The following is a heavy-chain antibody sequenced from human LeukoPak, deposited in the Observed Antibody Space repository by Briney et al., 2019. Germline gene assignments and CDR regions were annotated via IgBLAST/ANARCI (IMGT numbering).Heavy chain of an antibody. CDR1: GGPISSYY. Sequence: SETLSLTCTVSGGPISSYYWSWIRQPPGKGLEWIGYISSGGSTNYNPSLKSRVTISLDTSKNQFSLELSSVTAADTAVYYCARSFCTSTSCYNNFDYWGQGTLVTVSS. V-gene: IGHV4-59*08. D-gene: IGHD2-2*01. CDR2: ISSGGST. CDR3: ARSFCTSTSCYNNFDY. J-gene: IGHJ4*02.